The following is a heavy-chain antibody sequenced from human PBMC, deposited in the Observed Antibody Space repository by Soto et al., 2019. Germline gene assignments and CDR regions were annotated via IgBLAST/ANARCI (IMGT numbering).Heavy chain of an antibody. V-gene: IGHV4-61*01. J-gene: IGHJ4*02. Sequence: TLSLTCTVSGGSVSSGSYYWSWIRQPPGKGLEWIGYIYYSGSTNYNPSLKSRVTISVDTSKNQFSLKLSSVTAADTAVYYCARTVAASVINDYWGQGTLVTVSS. D-gene: IGHD2-15*01. CDR3: ARTVAASVINDY. CDR1: GGSVSSGSYY. CDR2: IYYSGST.